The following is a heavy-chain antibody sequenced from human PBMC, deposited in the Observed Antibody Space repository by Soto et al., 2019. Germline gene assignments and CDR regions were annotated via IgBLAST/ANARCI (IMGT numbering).Heavy chain of an antibody. CDR2: ISAYNGNT. CDR3: ARDPHPTHYDFWSGYYHYYYYYGMDV. J-gene: IGHJ6*02. CDR1: GYTFTSYG. D-gene: IGHD3-3*01. V-gene: IGHV1-18*01. Sequence: VSVKVSCTASGYTFTSYGISWVRQAPGQGLEWMGWISAYNGNTNYAQKLQGRVTMTTDTSTSTAYMELRSLRSDDTAVYYCARDPHPTHYDFWSGYYHYYYYYGMDVWGQGTTVTVS.